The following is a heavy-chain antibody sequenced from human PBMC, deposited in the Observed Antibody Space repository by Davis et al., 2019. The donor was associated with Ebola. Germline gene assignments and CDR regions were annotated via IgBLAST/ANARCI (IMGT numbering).Heavy chain of an antibody. CDR2: ISYDGSNK. V-gene: IGHV3-30*18. CDR3: AKGYCSGGSCPNYYYYYGMDV. D-gene: IGHD2-15*01. J-gene: IGHJ6*04. CDR1: GFTFSSYG. Sequence: GESLKISCAASGFTFSSYGMHWVRQAPGKGLEWVAVISYDGSNKYYADSVKGRFTISRDNSKNTLYLQMNSLRAEDTAVYYCAKGYCSGGSCPNYYYYYGMDVWGKGTTVTVSS.